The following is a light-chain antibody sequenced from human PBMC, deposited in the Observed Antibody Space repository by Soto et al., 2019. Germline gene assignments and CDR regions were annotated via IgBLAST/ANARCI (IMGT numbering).Light chain of an antibody. J-gene: IGKJ1*01. CDR3: QQDGSSPRT. V-gene: IGKV3-20*01. CDR1: QSVSSSY. CDR2: GAS. Sequence: EIVLTQSPGTLSLSPGERATLSCRASQSVSSSYLAWYQQKPGQAPRLLIYGASSRATGIPARFSGSGSGTDFTLTISRLEPEEFAVYYCQQDGSSPRTFGQGTKVEIK.